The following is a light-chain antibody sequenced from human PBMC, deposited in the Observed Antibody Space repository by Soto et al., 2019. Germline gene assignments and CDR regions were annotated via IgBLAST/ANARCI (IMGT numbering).Light chain of an antibody. V-gene: IGKV3-20*01. CDR2: GAS. Sequence: IVMTQSPATLSLSPGEKATLSCRASQSISNNFAWFQQKPGQAPRLLIYGASSRATGIPDRFSGSGSGTDFTLTISRLEPEDFAVYYCQQYGSSPWTFGQGTKVDIK. CDR1: QSISNN. CDR3: QQYGSSPWT. J-gene: IGKJ1*01.